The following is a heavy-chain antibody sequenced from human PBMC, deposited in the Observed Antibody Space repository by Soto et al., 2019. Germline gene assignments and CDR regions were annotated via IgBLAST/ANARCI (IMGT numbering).Heavy chain of an antibody. Sequence: PSETLSLTCTVSGGSISSSNYYWGWIRQPPGKGLEWIGSIYYSGSTYYNPSLKSRVTISVDTSKNQFSLKLSSVTAADTAVYYCATQEVGGSYVYKFDPWGQGTLVTVYS. V-gene: IGHV4-39*01. CDR3: ATQEVGGSYVYKFDP. CDR2: IYYSGST. D-gene: IGHD1-26*01. J-gene: IGHJ5*02. CDR1: GGSISSSNYY.